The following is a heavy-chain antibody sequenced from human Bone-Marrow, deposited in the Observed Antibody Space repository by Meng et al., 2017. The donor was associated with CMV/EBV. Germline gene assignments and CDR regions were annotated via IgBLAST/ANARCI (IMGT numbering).Heavy chain of an antibody. V-gene: IGHV3-30*19. Sequence: GGTLRLSCAASGFSFSDYGFHWVRQAPGKGLEWVAVISYDGSNKYYADSVKGRFTISRDNSKNTLYLQMNSLRAEDTAVYYCARDRRVSFGGLGEAFDIWGQGTMVTVSS. CDR1: GFSFSDYG. D-gene: IGHD3-10*01. CDR3: ARDRRVSFGGLGEAFDI. J-gene: IGHJ3*02. CDR2: ISYDGSNK.